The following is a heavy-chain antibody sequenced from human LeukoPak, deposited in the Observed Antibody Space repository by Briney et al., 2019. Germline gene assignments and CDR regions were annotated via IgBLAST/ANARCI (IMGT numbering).Heavy chain of an antibody. CDR3: ARVGYGGNPVGGDY. D-gene: IGHD4-23*01. CDR1: GFTFSSYS. V-gene: IGHV3-21*01. Sequence: GGSLSLPCAASGFTFSSYSMNWVRQAPGKGLEWVSSISRSSSYIYYADSVKGRFTISRDNAKNSLYLQMNSLRAEDTAVYYCARVGYGGNPVGGDYWGQGTLVTVSS. CDR2: ISRSSSYI. J-gene: IGHJ4*02.